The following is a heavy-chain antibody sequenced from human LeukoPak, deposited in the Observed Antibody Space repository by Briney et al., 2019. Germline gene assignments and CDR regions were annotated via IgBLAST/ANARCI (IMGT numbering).Heavy chain of an antibody. J-gene: IGHJ4*02. Sequence: SQTLSCTCAGSGVTISSGGYSWRWLRQPPGKGLEWIAYIYHSGSAYYNPSLKSRVTISVDTSKNQFSLKLSSVTAADTAVYYCARHSGPSTPSPYQPLDYWGQGTLVTVSS. D-gene: IGHD2-2*01. CDR2: IYHSGSA. V-gene: IGHV4-30-2*01. CDR3: ARHSGPSTPSPYQPLDY. CDR1: GVTISSGGYS.